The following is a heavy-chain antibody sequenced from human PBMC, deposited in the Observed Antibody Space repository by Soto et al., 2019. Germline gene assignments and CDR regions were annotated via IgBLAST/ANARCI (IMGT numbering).Heavy chain of an antibody. J-gene: IGHJ4*02. V-gene: IGHV3-23*01. Sequence: EVQLLESGGGLVQPGGSLRLSCAASGFTVSSYAMRWVRQAPGKGLEWVSAISGSGGSKYYADALKGRFTISRENSKNALYLQTNSLSAEDTSVYYCAKVVQVSALFGVDYWGQGTLVTVSS. CDR1: GFTVSSYA. CDR2: ISGSGGSK. CDR3: AKVVQVSALFGVDY. D-gene: IGHD2-21*01.